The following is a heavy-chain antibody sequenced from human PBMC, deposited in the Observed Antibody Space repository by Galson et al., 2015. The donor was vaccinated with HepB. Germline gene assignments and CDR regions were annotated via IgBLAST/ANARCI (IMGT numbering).Heavy chain of an antibody. J-gene: IGHJ4*02. CDR2: ISYDGSNK. CDR3: ARDNVVPAAISSYYFDY. V-gene: IGHV3-30-3*01. CDR1: GFTFSSYA. Sequence: SLRLSCAASGFTFSSYAMHWVRQAPGKGLEWVAVISYDGSNKYYADSVKGRFTISRDNSKNTLYLQMNSLRAEDTAVYYCARDNVVPAAISSYYFDYWGQGTLVTVSS. D-gene: IGHD2-2*01.